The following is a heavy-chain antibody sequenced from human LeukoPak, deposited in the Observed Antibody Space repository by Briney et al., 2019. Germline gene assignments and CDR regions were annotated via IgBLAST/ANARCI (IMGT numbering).Heavy chain of an antibody. CDR1: GGTFSSYA. CDR2: IIPIFGTA. Sequence: ASVKVSCKASGGTFSSYAISWVRQAPGQGLEWMGGIIPIFGTANYAQKFQGRVTITTDESTTTAYMELRSLRSDDTAVYYCARGLSAAAGTQDSYQFDYWGQGTLVTVSS. D-gene: IGHD6-13*01. CDR3: ARGLSAAAGTQDSYQFDY. V-gene: IGHV1-69*05. J-gene: IGHJ4*02.